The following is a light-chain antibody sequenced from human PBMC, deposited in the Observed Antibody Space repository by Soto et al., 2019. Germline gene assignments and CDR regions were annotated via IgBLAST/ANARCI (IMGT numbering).Light chain of an antibody. Sequence: IERAQSPSSVSASVGESVIITSRASQSISSYLNWYQQKPGKAPKLLIYDASSLESGVPSRFSGSGSGTEFTLTISSLQPDDFATYYCQQYNSYSRTFGPGTKVDIK. CDR2: DAS. CDR1: QSISSY. CDR3: QQYNSYSRT. V-gene: IGKV1-5*01. J-gene: IGKJ3*01.